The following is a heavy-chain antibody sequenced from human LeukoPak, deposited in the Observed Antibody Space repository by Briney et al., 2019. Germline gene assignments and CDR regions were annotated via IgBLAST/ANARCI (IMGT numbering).Heavy chain of an antibody. Sequence: GGSLRLSCAASGFTFSSYWMHWVRQAPGKGLVWVSFISSSSSYIYYADSVKGRFTISRDNAKNSLYLQMNSLRAEDTAVYYCARNYVTFGTGSDYWGQGTLVTVSS. CDR2: ISSSSSYI. J-gene: IGHJ4*02. V-gene: IGHV3-21*01. D-gene: IGHD3/OR15-3a*01. CDR3: ARNYVTFGTGSDY. CDR1: GFTFSSYW.